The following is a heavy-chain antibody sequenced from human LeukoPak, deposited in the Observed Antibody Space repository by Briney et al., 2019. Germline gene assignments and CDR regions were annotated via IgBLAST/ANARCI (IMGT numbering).Heavy chain of an antibody. J-gene: IGHJ4*02. CDR3: ARARYDSSGYYYEVDY. D-gene: IGHD3-22*01. CDR2: INPSGGST. V-gene: IGHV1-46*01. CDR1: GYTFTSYY. Sequence: VASVNVSRKASGYTFTSYYMHWVRQAPGQGLEWMGIINPSGGSTSYAQKFQGRVTMTRDTSTSTVYMELSSLRSEDTAVYYCARARYDSSGYYYEVDYWGQGTLVTVSS.